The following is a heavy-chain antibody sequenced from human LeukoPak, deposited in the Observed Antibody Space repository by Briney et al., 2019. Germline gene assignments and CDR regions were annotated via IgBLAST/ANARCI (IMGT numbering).Heavy chain of an antibody. CDR1: GYTFTSYY. D-gene: IGHD3-10*01. Sequence: GASVKVSCKASGYTFTSYYMHWVRQAPGQGLEWMGIINPSGGSTSYAQKFQGRVTMTRDTSTSTVYMELSSLRSEDTAVYYCARDSITMVRGVTPMGYWGQGTLVTVSS. CDR2: INPSGGST. CDR3: ARDSITMVRGVTPMGY. J-gene: IGHJ4*02. V-gene: IGHV1-46*01.